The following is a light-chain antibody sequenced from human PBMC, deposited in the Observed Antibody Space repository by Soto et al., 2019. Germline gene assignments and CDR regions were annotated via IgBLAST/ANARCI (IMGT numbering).Light chain of an antibody. V-gene: IGKV1-9*01. Sequence: DIQLTQSPSFLSASVGDRVTITCRASQDIANYLAWYQQKPGKAPKFLIYATSTFQSGLASRFSGSGSGTEFTLTISSLQPEDFATYYCQQVNSYPLTFGGGTKVEIK. CDR3: QQVNSYPLT. J-gene: IGKJ4*01. CDR2: ATS. CDR1: QDIANY.